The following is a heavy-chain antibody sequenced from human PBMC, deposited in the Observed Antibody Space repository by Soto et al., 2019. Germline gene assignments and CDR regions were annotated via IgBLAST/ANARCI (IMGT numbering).Heavy chain of an antibody. V-gene: IGHV4-59*01. J-gene: IGHJ6*02. CDR2: IYYSGST. CDR1: GGSISTSY. CDR3: ARDYYDSSVGYYGMDV. D-gene: IGHD3-22*01. Sequence: PSETVSLTCTVSGGSISTSYWSWLRQPPGKGLEWIGYIYYSGSTTYNPSLKSRVTISVDTSKNQLSLKLSSVTAADTAVYYCARDYYDSSVGYYGMDVWGQGTTVTVSS.